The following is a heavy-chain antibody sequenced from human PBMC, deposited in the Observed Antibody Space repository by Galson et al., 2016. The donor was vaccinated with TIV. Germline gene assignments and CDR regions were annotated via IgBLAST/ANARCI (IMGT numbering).Heavy chain of an antibody. J-gene: IGHJ4*02. CDR1: GYTLTRYY. V-gene: IGHV1-46*01. CDR3: ARRFYFDY. Sequence: SCKASGYTLTRYYIHWLRQAPGQGLEWMGIINPSDGGTTYAPKFQGRVTMTRDTSTATVYMELSGLRSEDTAIYYCARRFYFDYWGQGTLVTVSS. CDR2: INPSDGGT.